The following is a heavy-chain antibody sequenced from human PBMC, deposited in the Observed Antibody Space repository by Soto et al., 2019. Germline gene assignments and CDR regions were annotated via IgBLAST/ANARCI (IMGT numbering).Heavy chain of an antibody. V-gene: IGHV3-23*01. CDR2: ISGSGGST. CDR3: AKEPKVLLWSGVYFDY. D-gene: IGHD3-10*01. J-gene: IGHJ4*02. Sequence: GPLGVCYAALEFKCSSYGMSWVRQAQGKGLEWVSAISGSGGSTYYADSVKGRFTISRDNSKNTLYLQMNSMRAEDTAVYYCAKEPKVLLWSGVYFDYWGQGTLVTASP. CDR1: EFKCSSYG.